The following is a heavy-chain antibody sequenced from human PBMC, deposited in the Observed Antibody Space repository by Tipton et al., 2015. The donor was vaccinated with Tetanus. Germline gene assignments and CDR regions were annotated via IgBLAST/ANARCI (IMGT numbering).Heavy chain of an antibody. CDR3: ARHWGPRPGIAAAGTWWFDP. Sequence: TLSLTCTVSGGSMISYYWSWIRQPAGKGLEWIGRIYTSGTTNYNPSLKSRVTMSLDTSKNQFSLKLTSVIASDTAVYYCARHWGPRPGIAAAGTWWFDPWGQGTLVTVFS. CDR2: IYTSGTT. D-gene: IGHD6-13*01. V-gene: IGHV4-4*07. J-gene: IGHJ5*02. CDR1: GGSMISYY.